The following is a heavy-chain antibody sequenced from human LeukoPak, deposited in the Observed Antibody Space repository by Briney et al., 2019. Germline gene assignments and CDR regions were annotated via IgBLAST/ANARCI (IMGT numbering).Heavy chain of an antibody. V-gene: IGHV4-59*01. CDR2: ISYSGST. CDR3: ARVGYSSGWNYFDY. D-gene: IGHD6-25*01. CDR1: GGSISSYY. Sequence: SETLSLTCTVSGGSISSYYWSWIRQPPGKGLEWIGYISYSGSTNYIPSLKSRVTLSVDTSRSEFSLNLISVTAADTAVYYCARVGYSSGWNYFDYWGQGTLVTVSS. J-gene: IGHJ4*02.